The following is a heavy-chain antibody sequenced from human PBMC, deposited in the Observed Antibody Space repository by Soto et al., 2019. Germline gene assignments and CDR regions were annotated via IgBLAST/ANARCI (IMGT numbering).Heavy chain of an antibody. CDR1: GYRIPSHSPA. V-gene: IGHV6-1*01. D-gene: IGHD1-20*01. Sequence: PRKTLSITRAISGYRIPSHSPAWNWPGPFPSRGREWLGRTYYRSKWYNDYAGSVNSRITINPDTSKNQFSLQLNAVTPEDSAVYYCARGNGNMFDMDFWGQGTMVTVSS. CDR2: TYYRSKWYN. J-gene: IGHJ6*02. CDR3: ARGNGNMFDMDF.